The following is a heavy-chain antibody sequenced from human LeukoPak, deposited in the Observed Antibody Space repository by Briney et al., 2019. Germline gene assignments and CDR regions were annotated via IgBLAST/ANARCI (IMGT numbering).Heavy chain of an antibody. CDR3: ARELAAFDY. CDR2: IKQDGSEK. CDR1: GFTFSSYA. D-gene: IGHD6-6*01. J-gene: IGHJ4*02. Sequence: GGSLRLSCAASGFTFSSYAMSWVRQAPGKGLEWVANIKQDGSEKYYVDSVKGRFTISRDNAKNSLYLQMNSLRAEDTAVYYCARELAAFDYWGQGTLVTVSS. V-gene: IGHV3-7*01.